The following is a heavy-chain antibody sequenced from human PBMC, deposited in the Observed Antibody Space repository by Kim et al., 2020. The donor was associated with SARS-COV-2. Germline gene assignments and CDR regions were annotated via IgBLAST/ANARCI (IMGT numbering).Heavy chain of an antibody. CDR2: ISYIGNT. CDR3: ARASGTVTTFYYHGMDV. Sequence: SDTLSLTCTVSGGSINSFYWSWTRQPPGKGLEWIGYISYIGNTNYNPSLKSRVTISVDTSKNQFSLKLSSVTAADTAVYYCARASGTVTTFYYHGMDVWGQGTTVTVSS. V-gene: IGHV4-59*01. J-gene: IGHJ6*02. D-gene: IGHD4-4*01. CDR1: GGSINSFY.